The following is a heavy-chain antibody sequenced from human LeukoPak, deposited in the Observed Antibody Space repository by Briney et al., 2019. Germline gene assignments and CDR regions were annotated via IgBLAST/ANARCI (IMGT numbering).Heavy chain of an antibody. Sequence: SGPTLVNPTQTLTLTCTFSGFSLSTTGVGVGWIRQPPGKALEWLALIYWDEDKHYSPSLRSRITITKDTSKNQVVLTVSNLDPVDTATYYCAHRPNDYDSGGHPKYYFDYWGQGTLVTVSS. CDR3: AHRPNDYDSGGHPKYYFDY. J-gene: IGHJ4*02. CDR2: IYWDEDK. D-gene: IGHD3-22*01. V-gene: IGHV2-5*02. CDR1: GFSLSTTGVG.